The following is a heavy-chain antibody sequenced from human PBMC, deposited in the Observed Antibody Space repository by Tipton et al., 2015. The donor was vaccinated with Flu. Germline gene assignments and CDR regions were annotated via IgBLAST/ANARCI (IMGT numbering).Heavy chain of an antibody. CDR3: AREESSVTVDY. CDR2: ISSSGSTI. J-gene: IGHJ4*02. Sequence: SLRLSCAASGFTFSSFEMNWVRQAPGKGLEWVSYISSSGSTIYYADSVKGRFTISRDNAKNSLYLQMNSLRAEDTAVYYCAREESSVTVDYWGQGTLVTVSS. V-gene: IGHV3-48*03. D-gene: IGHD4-17*01. CDR1: GFTFSSFE.